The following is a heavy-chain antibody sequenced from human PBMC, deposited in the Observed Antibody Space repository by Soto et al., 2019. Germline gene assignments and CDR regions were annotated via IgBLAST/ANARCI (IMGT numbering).Heavy chain of an antibody. CDR1: GGSISSGGYS. V-gene: IGHV4-31*03. CDR2: IYYSGST. Sequence: QVQLQESGPGLVKPSQTLSLTCTVSGGSISSGGYSWSWIRQHPGKGLEWIGYIYYSGSTYYNPSLKSRVTISVDTSKNQCSLKLSSVTAADTAVYYCARSGNQTGTTSDYWGQGTLVTVSS. CDR3: ARSGNQTGTTSDY. D-gene: IGHD1-1*01. J-gene: IGHJ4*02.